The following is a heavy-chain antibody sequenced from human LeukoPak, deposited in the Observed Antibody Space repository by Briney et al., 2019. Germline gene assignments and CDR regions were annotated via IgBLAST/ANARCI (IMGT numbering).Heavy chain of an antibody. CDR2: IYYSGST. CDR3: ATNSGYSSSWYLLSAFDI. V-gene: IGHV4-59*01. CDR1: GGSISSYY. Sequence: SETLSLTCTVSGGSISSYYWSWIRQPPGKGLEWIGYIYYSGSTNYNPSLKSRVTISVDTSKNQFSLKLSSVTAADTAVYYCATNSGYSSSWYLLSAFDIWGQGTMVTVSS. J-gene: IGHJ3*02. D-gene: IGHD6-13*01.